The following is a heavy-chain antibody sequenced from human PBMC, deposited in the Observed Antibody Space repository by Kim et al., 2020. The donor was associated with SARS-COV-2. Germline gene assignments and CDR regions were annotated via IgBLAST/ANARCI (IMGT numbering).Heavy chain of an antibody. J-gene: IGHJ4*02. Sequence: ASVKVSCKVSGYTLTELSMHWVRQAPGKGLEWMGGFDPEDGETIYAQKFQGRVTMTEDTSTDTAYMELSSLRSEDTAVYYCATIKGEYCSSTSCYADYFDYWGQGTLVTVSS. D-gene: IGHD2-2*01. V-gene: IGHV1-24*01. CDR1: GYTLTELS. CDR2: FDPEDGET. CDR3: ATIKGEYCSSTSCYADYFDY.